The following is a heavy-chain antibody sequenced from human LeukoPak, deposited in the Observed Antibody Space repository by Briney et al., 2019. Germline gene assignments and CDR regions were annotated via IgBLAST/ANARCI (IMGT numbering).Heavy chain of an antibody. J-gene: IGHJ3*02. CDR2: ISSSSSYI. CDR1: GFTFSSYS. CDR3: AREPIAARGI. Sequence: PGGSLRLSCAASGFTFSSYSVNWVRQAPGKGLEWVSSISSSSSYIYYADSVKGRFTISRDNAKNSLYLQMNSLRAEDTAVYYCAREPIAARGIWGQGTMVTVSS. D-gene: IGHD6-13*01. V-gene: IGHV3-21*01.